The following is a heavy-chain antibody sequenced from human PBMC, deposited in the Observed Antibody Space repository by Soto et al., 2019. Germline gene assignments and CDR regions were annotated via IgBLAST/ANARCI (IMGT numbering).Heavy chain of an antibody. CDR1: GGTLSSYS. D-gene: IGHD4-17*01. CDR2: IIPILDVP. V-gene: IGHV1-69*08. CDR3: AREVPHDYGDYVGTFDI. J-gene: IGHJ3*02. Sequence: QVQLVQSGAEVKKPGSSVKVSCKASGGTLSSYSISWVRQAPGQGLEWMGRIIPILDVPNYEQKFQGRVKFTADKSTNTAYMEVSSLRSEDTAVYYCAREVPHDYGDYVGTFDIWGQGTMVTVSS.